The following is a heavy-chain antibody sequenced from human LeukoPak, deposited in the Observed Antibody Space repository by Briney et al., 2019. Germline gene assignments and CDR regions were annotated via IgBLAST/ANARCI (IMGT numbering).Heavy chain of an antibody. J-gene: IGHJ4*02. CDR2: MSGSGGPGP. Sequence: GGPLRLSCAASGFTFSDYSMTGLRQSRGKGLQFVSIMSGSGGPGPCSTDAVRGRFTLCRDNSKNVSYLQLNRMGADDTARYYCARGSSTLTRHLDYWGEGTPVTVSS. CDR1: GFTFSDYS. V-gene: IGHV3-23*01. D-gene: IGHD4-17*01. CDR3: ARGSSTLTRHLDY.